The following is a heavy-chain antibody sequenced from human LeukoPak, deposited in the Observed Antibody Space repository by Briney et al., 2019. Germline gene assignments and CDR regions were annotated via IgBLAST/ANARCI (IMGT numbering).Heavy chain of an antibody. Sequence: GGSLRLSCAASGFTGSNNYMSWVRQAPGKGLEWVSAIHSSGGTYYADSVKGRFTISRDNAKNSLYLQMNSLRAEDTAVYYCSSGWYWGAFDIWGQGTMVTVSS. CDR3: SSGWYWGAFDI. CDR1: GFTGSNNY. D-gene: IGHD6-19*01. V-gene: IGHV3-53*01. CDR2: IHSSGGT. J-gene: IGHJ3*02.